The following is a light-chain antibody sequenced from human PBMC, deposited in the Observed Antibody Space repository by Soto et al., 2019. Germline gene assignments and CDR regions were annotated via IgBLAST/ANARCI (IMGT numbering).Light chain of an antibody. J-gene: IGKJ4*01. CDR1: QNIRTY. CDR3: QQSFSTLLT. Sequence: DIQMTQSPSSLSASVGHRVTITCRGSQNIRTYLNWYQRKPGKAPKLLIYAASSLQRGLPSRFSGSGSATDFTLTIGGLQPEDFATYSCQQSFSTLLTFGGGTRVEI. CDR2: AAS. V-gene: IGKV1-39*01.